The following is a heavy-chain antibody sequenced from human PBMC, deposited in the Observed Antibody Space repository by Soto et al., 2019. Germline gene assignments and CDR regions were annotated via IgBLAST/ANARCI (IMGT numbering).Heavy chain of an antibody. CDR3: EKDEAYYFDQ. CDR2: ITYDVDET. V-gene: IGHV3-43*01. CDR1: GFDFEDYT. Sequence: PXVSLRLSFVASGFDFEDYTMHWVRQAPGKGLECVSRITYDVDETSYADFVRGRFTMSRDNNKKSLFLLMNNLTPEDTAVYYCEKDEAYYFDQWGQGTLVTVSS. J-gene: IGHJ4*02. D-gene: IGHD2-21*01.